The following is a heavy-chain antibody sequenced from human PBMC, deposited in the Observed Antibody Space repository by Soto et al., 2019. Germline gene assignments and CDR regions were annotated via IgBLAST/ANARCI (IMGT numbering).Heavy chain of an antibody. J-gene: IGHJ4*02. CDR3: ARDLSCYYDSSGYDPIADY. CDR1: GFTFSSYG. D-gene: IGHD3-22*01. CDR2: IWYDGSNK. V-gene: IGHV3-33*01. Sequence: GGSLRLACAASGFTFSSYGMEWGRQAPGKGLEWVAVIWYDGSNKYYADSVKGRFTISRDNSKNTLYLQMNSLRAEDTAVYYCARDLSCYYDSSGYDPIADYWGQGTLVTVSS.